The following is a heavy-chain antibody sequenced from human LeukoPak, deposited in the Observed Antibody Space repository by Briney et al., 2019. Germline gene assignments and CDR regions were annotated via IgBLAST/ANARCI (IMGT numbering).Heavy chain of an antibody. D-gene: IGHD5-18*01. CDR2: ISSSSSYI. CDR3: AREGRRYSYVQGDY. CDR1: GFTFSSYS. J-gene: IGHJ4*02. V-gene: IGHV3-21*01. Sequence: PGGSLRLSCAASGFTFSSYSMNWVRQAPGKGLEWVSSISSSSSYIYYADSVKGRFTISRDNAKNSLYLQMNSLRAEDTAVYYCAREGRRYSYVQGDYWGQGTLVTVSS.